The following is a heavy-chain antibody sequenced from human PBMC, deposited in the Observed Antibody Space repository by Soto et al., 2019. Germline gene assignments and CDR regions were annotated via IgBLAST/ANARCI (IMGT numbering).Heavy chain of an antibody. CDR3: ARGEWLAPDWFDP. V-gene: IGHV1-69*13. J-gene: IGHJ5*02. D-gene: IGHD6-19*01. CDR2: IIPIFGTA. CDR1: GGTFCSYA. Sequence: ASVKVSCKASGGTFCSYAISWVRQAPGQGLEWMGGIIPIFGTANYAQKFQGRVTITADASTSTAYMELSSLRSEDTAVYYCARGEWLAPDWFDPWGQGTLVTVSS.